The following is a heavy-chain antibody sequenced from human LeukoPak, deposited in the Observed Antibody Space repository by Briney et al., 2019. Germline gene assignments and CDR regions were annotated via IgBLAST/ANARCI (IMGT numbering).Heavy chain of an antibody. D-gene: IGHD1-26*01. Sequence: SETLSLTCTVSGGSISSGGYYWSWIRQHPGKGLEWIGYIYYNGSTYYNPSLKSRVTISVDTSKNQFSLKLSSVTAADTAVYYCARGRDSGSYAVLSYFDYWGQGTLVTVSS. CDR2: IYYNGST. V-gene: IGHV4-31*03. CDR3: ARGRDSGSYAVLSYFDY. J-gene: IGHJ4*02. CDR1: GGSISSGGYY.